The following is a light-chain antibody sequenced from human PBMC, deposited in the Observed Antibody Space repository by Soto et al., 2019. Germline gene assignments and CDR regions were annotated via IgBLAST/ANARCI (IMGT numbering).Light chain of an antibody. CDR1: QSVSRN. J-gene: IGKJ1*01. CDR2: DAS. CDR3: QQRSNWWT. V-gene: IGKV3-11*01. Sequence: ILMTQSTATLSVSPCERATLSCSASQSVSRNLAWYQQKPGQPPRLLIYDASNRATGIPVRFSGSGSGTDFTLTISSLEPEDFAVYYCQQRSNWWTFGQGTKVDIK.